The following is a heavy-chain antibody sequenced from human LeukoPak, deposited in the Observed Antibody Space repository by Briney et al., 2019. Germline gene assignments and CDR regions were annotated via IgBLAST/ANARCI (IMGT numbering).Heavy chain of an antibody. CDR3: ARKIKDWNYGDYGMDV. J-gene: IGHJ6*02. Sequence: EASVKVSCKASGGTFSSYAISWVRQAPGQGLEWMGGIIPIFGTANYAQKFQGRVTITADESTSTAYMELSSLRSEDTAVYYCARKIKDWNYGDYGMDVWGQGTTVTVSS. V-gene: IGHV1-69*13. CDR1: GGTFSSYA. D-gene: IGHD1-7*01. CDR2: IIPIFGTA.